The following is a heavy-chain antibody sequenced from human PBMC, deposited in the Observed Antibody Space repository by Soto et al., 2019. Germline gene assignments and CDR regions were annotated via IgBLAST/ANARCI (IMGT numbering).Heavy chain of an antibody. J-gene: IGHJ4*02. D-gene: IGHD4-17*01. CDR3: ARVLYGDYGTNFDY. Sequence: GESLKISCKGSGFSFTSYWISWARQMPGKGLEWMGRIDPSDSYTNYSPSFQGHVTISADKSINTAYLQWSSLKASDTAMYYCARVLYGDYGTNFDYWGQGTLVTVSS. V-gene: IGHV5-10-1*01. CDR1: GFSFTSYW. CDR2: IDPSDSYT.